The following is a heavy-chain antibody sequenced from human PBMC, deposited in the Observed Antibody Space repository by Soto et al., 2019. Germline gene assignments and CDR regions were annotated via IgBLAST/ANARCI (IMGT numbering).Heavy chain of an antibody. CDR2: ISAHNGNT. CDR1: GYTFTSCG. Sequence: QVHLVQCGAEVKKPGASVKVSCKASGYTFTSCGITWVRQAPGQGLEWMGWISAHNGNTDYAQKLQGRVIVTRDTSTSTAYMELRSLRSDDTAVYYCARGRYGDYWGQGALVTVSS. CDR3: ARGRYGDY. J-gene: IGHJ4*02. D-gene: IGHD1-1*01. V-gene: IGHV1-18*01.